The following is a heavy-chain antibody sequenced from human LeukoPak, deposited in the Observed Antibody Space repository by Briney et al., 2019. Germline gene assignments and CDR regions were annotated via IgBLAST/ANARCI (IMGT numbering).Heavy chain of an antibody. V-gene: IGHV1-8*01. CDR1: GYTFTSYD. J-gene: IGHJ6*02. CDR3: ARVRAVVYGMDV. CDR2: MNPNSGNT. Sequence: ASVKVSCKASGYTFTSYDINWVRQATGQGLEWMGWMNPNSGNTGYAQKFQGRVTMTRNTSISTAYMELSSLRSEDTAVYYCARVRAVVYGMDVWGQGTTVTVSS. D-gene: IGHD6-19*01.